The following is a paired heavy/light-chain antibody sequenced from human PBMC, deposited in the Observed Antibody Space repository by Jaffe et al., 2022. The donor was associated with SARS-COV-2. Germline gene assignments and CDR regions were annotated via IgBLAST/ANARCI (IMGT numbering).Heavy chain of an antibody. Sequence: EVQLVESGGGLVQPGGSLRLSCSASGFAFSSYAMHWVRQAPGKGLKYISAISSNGGNTYYVDSVKGRFVISRDNSKNTLYLQMSSLRVEDTAVYYCAKDREYLSSTRNQLVEDYWGHGTQVTVSS. CDR3: AKDREYLSSTRNQLVEDY. D-gene: IGHD2-8*02. CDR2: ISSNGGNT. V-gene: IGHV3-64D*09. CDR1: GFAFSSYA. J-gene: IGHJ4*01.
Light chain of an antibody. CDR1: QSVSDY. Sequence: EIVLTQSPATLSLSPGERATLSCRASQSVSDYLAWYQQKPGQAPRLLIYDASNRATGIPARFSGSGSGTDFTLTISSLEPEDFAVYYCQQRINWPPTFGQGTKLEIK. J-gene: IGKJ2*01. V-gene: IGKV3-11*01. CDR3: QQRINWPPT. CDR2: DAS.